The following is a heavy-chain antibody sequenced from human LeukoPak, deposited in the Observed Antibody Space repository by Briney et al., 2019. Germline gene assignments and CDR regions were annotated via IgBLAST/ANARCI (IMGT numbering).Heavy chain of an antibody. J-gene: IGHJ6*03. CDR2: ISWDGGST. CDR1: GFTFDDYA. Sequence: GGSLRLSCAASGFTFDDYAMHWVRQAPGKGLEWVSLISWDGGSTYYADSVKGRFTISRDNSKNSLYLQMNSLRAEDTALYYCAKYYGSGNFYYMDVWGKGTTVTVSS. D-gene: IGHD3-10*01. V-gene: IGHV3-43D*03. CDR3: AKYYGSGNFYYMDV.